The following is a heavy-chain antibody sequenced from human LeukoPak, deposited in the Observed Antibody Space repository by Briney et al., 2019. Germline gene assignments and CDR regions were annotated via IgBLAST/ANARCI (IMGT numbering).Heavy chain of an antibody. D-gene: IGHD3-9*01. J-gene: IGHJ5*02. CDR1: GGSISSGGYY. CDR2: IYYSGST. Sequence: SQTLSLTCTVSGGSISSGGYYWSWIRQHPGKGLEWIGYIYYSGSTSYNPSLKSRVTISVDTSKNQFSLKLSSVTAADTAVYYCARGDRGYDILTGYYLGWFDPWGQGTLVTVSS. V-gene: IGHV4-31*03. CDR3: ARGDRGYDILTGYYLGWFDP.